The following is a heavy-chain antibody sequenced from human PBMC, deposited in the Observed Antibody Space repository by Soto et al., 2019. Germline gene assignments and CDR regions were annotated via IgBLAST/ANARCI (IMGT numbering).Heavy chain of an antibody. Sequence: QVQLVESGGGVVQPGRSLRLSCAASGFTFSNYDMHWVRQAPGKGLEWVAVISYDGSNKYYADSVKGRFTISRDNSMNTLHLQMNSLRAEDTAVYYCAKGYSSTLDVWGQGTTVTVSS. D-gene: IGHD6-13*01. V-gene: IGHV3-30*18. CDR1: GFTFSNYD. J-gene: IGHJ6*02. CDR3: AKGYSSTLDV. CDR2: ISYDGSNK.